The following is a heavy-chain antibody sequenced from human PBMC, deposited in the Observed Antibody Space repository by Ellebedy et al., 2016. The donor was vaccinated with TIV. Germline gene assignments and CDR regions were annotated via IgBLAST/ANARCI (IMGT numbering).Heavy chain of an antibody. D-gene: IGHD5-18*01. CDR1: GASISSYY. J-gene: IGHJ4*02. CDR3: ARGPSSGYTYG. V-gene: IGHV4-59*01. CDR2: IYYSGSA. Sequence: SETLSLTCTVSGASISSYYCSWIRQPPGKGLEWIGYIYYSGSANYNPSLKSQVTISVDTSKNQVSLKLTSVTAADTAVYYCARGPSSGYTYGWGQGTLVTVSS.